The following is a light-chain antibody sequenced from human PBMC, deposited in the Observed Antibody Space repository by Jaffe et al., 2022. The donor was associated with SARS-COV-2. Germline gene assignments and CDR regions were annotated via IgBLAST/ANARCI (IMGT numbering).Light chain of an antibody. J-gene: IGLJ1*01. V-gene: IGLV1-40*01. Sequence: QSVLTQPPSVSGAPGQRVTISCTGSSSNIGAGYDVYWYQQLPGTAPKLLIYGNSHRPSGVPDRFSGSKSGTSVSLAITGLQAEDEADYYCQSYDSSLSGYVFGTGTKVTVL. CDR3: QSYDSSLSGYV. CDR1: SSNIGAGYD. CDR2: GNS.